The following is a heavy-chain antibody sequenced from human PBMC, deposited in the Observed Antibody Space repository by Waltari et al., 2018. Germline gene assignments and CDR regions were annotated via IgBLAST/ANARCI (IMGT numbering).Heavy chain of an antibody. V-gene: IGHV4-30-4*08. CDR3: ARDGGTMVQGVIIPVN. Sequence: QVQLQESGPGLVKPSQTLSLTCTVSGGSISRGDYSWSWIRPPPGKGLEWIGYIYYSGSTYYNPSLKSRVTISVDTSKNQFSLKLSSVTAADTAVYYCARDGGTMVQGVIIPVNWGQGTLVTVSS. D-gene: IGHD3-10*01. J-gene: IGHJ4*02. CDR1: GGSISRGDYS. CDR2: IYYSGST.